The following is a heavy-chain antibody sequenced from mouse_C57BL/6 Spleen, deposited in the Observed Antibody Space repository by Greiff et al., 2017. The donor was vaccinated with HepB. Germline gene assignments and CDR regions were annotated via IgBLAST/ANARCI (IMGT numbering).Heavy chain of an antibody. Sequence: VQLVESGAELARPGASVKLSCKASGYTFTSYGISWVKQRTGQGLEWIGEIYPRSGNTYYNEKFKGKATLTADKSSSTAYMELRSLTSEDSAVYFCARGGDYGGYWYFDDWGKGTTVTVSS. CDR3: ARGGDYGGYWYFDD. D-gene: IGHD2-4*01. V-gene: IGHV1-81*01. CDR1: GYTFTSYG. J-gene: IGHJ1*03. CDR2: IYPRSGNT.